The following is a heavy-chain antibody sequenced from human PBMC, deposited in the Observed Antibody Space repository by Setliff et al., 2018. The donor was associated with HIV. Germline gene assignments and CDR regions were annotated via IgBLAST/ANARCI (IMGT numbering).Heavy chain of an antibody. V-gene: IGHV3-74*01. Sequence: PGGSLRLSCAASGFTFSSSWMHWVRQVPGKGLVWVSRISNDGSRTDYADSVKGRFTISRDNAKNTLYLQMNSLRVEDTAVYYCAREGSYGLIIDYWGQGTLVTVSS. CDR3: AREGSYGLIIDY. J-gene: IGHJ4*02. CDR1: GFTFSSSW. D-gene: IGHD5-18*01. CDR2: ISNDGSRT.